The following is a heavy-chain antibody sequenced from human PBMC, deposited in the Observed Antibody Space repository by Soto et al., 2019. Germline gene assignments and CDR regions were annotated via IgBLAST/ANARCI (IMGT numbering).Heavy chain of an antibody. CDR3: ARGPLGYCSSTSCPHSGYYFDY. V-gene: IGHV4-30-2*01. D-gene: IGHD2-2*01. CDR1: GGSISSGGYS. Sequence: SETLSLTCAVSGGSISSGGYSWSWIRQPPGKGLEWIGYIYHSGSTYYNPSLKSRVTISVDRSKNQFSLKLSSVTAADTAVYYCARGPLGYCSSTSCPHSGYYFDYWGQGTLVTVSS. CDR2: IYHSGST. J-gene: IGHJ4*02.